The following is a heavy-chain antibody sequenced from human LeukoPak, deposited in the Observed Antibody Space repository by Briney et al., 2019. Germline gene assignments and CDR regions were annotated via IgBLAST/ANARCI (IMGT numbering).Heavy chain of an antibody. CDR1: GFTFSSYA. CDR3: ASTNCGGDCQGAFDI. J-gene: IGHJ3*02. V-gene: IGHV3-23*01. CDR2: ISGSGGST. Sequence: QSGGSLRLSCAASGFTFSSYAMSWVRQAPGKGLEWVSAISGSGGSTYYADSVKGRFTISRDNSKNTLYLQMNSLRAEDTAVYYCASTNCGGDCQGAFDIWGQGTMVTVSS. D-gene: IGHD2-21*02.